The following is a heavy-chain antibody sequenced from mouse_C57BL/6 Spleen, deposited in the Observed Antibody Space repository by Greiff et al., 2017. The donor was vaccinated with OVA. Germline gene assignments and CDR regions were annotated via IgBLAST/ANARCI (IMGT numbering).Heavy chain of an antibody. CDR3: ARSDGGAVDY. CDR1: GFTFSDYY. Sequence: EVKLMESGGGLVQPGGSLKLSCAASGFTFSDYYMYWVRQTPEKRLEWVAYISNGGGSTYYPDTVKGRFTISRDNAKNTLYLQMSRLKSEDTAMYYCARSDGGAVDYWGQGTSVTVSS. CDR2: ISNGGGST. D-gene: IGHD2-3*01. J-gene: IGHJ4*01. V-gene: IGHV5-12*01.